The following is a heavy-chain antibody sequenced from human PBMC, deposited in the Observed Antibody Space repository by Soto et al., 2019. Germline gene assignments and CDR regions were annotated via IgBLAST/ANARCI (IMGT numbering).Heavy chain of an antibody. V-gene: IGHV4-59*01. CDR1: GGSISSYH. Sequence: SETLSLSCTVAGGSISSYHWSWIRQPPGKGLEWIGEVYNSGSTNYNPSLKNRVTISADTSKNHLSLSLSSVTAADTAVYFCAREMGYCTTTSCHAGPLYYYMDVWGKGTMVTVSS. CDR3: AREMGYCTTTSCHAGPLYYYMDV. CDR2: VYNSGST. J-gene: IGHJ6*03. D-gene: IGHD2-2*01.